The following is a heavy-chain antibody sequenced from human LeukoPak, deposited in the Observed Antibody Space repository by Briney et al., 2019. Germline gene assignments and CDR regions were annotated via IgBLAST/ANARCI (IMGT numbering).Heavy chain of an antibody. D-gene: IGHD6-13*01. CDR3: ARESTLSSSYPLDP. J-gene: IGHJ5*02. CDR1: GGSISSYY. Sequence: SETLSLTCTVSGGSISSYYWSWIRQPPGKGLEWLGYIYYSGSTNYNPSLKSRVTISVDTSKNQFSLKLSSVTAADTAVYYCARESTLSSSYPLDPWGQGTLVTVSS. CDR2: IYYSGST. V-gene: IGHV4-59*01.